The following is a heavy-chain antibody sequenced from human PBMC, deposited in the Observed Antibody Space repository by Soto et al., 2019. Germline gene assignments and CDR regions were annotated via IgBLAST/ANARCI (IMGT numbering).Heavy chain of an antibody. V-gene: IGHV4-31*03. CDR2: ISYSGST. CDR3: ARSLYSGSYLHFDY. D-gene: IGHD1-26*01. Sequence: SETLSLTCTVSGGSISSGGYYWSWIRQHPGTGLEWIGHISYSGSTYYNTSLKSRVTISVDTSKNQFSLKLSSVTAADTAVYYCARSLYSGSYLHFDYWGQGTLVTVSS. CDR1: GGSISSGGYY. J-gene: IGHJ4*02.